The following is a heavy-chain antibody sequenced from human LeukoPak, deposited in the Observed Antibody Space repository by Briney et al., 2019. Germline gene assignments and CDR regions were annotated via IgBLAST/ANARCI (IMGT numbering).Heavy chain of an antibody. CDR3: ARESPVAAVGRSWFDP. CDR1: GFTFSSYA. D-gene: IGHD6-13*01. Sequence: GGSLRLSCAASGFTFSSYAMSWVRQAPGKGLEWVSTISGGGVTTYYADSVKGRLTISRDNSKNTVSLQMNSLRDDDTAVYFCARESPVAAVGRSWFDPWGHGTLVTVSS. CDR2: ISGGGVTT. V-gene: IGHV3-23*01. J-gene: IGHJ5*02.